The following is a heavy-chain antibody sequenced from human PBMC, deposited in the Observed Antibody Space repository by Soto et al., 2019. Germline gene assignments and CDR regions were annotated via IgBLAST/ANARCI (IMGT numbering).Heavy chain of an antibody. D-gene: IGHD1-26*01. Sequence: SETLSLTCTVSGGSVSSGSYYWSWIRQPPGKGLEWIGYIYYSGITDYNPSLKSRVTISVDTSKNQFSLKLSSVTAADTAVYYCARDYASRIGGSGNGFDYWGQGTLVTVSS. CDR1: GGSVSSGSYY. CDR3: ARDYASRIGGSGNGFDY. CDR2: IYYSGIT. V-gene: IGHV4-61*01. J-gene: IGHJ4*02.